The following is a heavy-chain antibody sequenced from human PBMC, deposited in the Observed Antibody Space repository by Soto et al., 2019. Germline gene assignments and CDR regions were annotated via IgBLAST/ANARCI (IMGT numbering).Heavy chain of an antibody. J-gene: IGHJ6*02. D-gene: IGHD3-10*01. CDR1: GFTFSSYG. Sequence: GGSLRLSCAASGFTFSSYGMHWVRQAPGKGLERVAVIWYDGSNKYYADSVKGRFTISRDNSKNTLYLQMNSLRAEDTAVYYCARDAGYYYGSGSYLPHLDYYYYYYGMDVWGQGTTVTVSS. CDR3: ARDAGYYYGSGSYLPHLDYYYYYYGMDV. CDR2: IWYDGSNK. V-gene: IGHV3-33*01.